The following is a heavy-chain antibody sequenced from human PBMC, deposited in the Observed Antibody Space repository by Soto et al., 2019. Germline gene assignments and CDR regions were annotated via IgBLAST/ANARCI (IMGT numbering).Heavy chain of an antibody. CDR1: GFTFSSYG. V-gene: IGHV3-33*01. D-gene: IGHD2-15*01. CDR2: IWYDGSNK. CDR3: ARDFGVYCSCGSCYSSWYFDL. J-gene: IGHJ2*01. Sequence: QVQLVESGGGVVQPGRSLRLSCAASGFTFSSYGMHWVRQAPGKGLEWVAVIWYDGSNKYYADSVKGRFTISRDNSKNTLYLQTNSLRAENTAVYYCARDFGVYCSCGSCYSSWYFDLWGRGTLLTVSS.